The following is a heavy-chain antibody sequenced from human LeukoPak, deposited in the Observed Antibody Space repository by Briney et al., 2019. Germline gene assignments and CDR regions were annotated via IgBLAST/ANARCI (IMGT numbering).Heavy chain of an antibody. CDR3: AKEGVTGPFFDY. V-gene: IGHV3-7*03. CDR2: IKQDGSEK. CDR1: GFTFSSYW. Sequence: GGSLRLSCAASGFTFSSYWMSWVRQAPGKGLEWVANIKQDGSEKYYVDSVKGRFTISRDNAKKSLYLQMKSLRAEDTAFYYCAKEGVTGPFFDYWGQGTLVTVSP. J-gene: IGHJ4*02. D-gene: IGHD3-9*01.